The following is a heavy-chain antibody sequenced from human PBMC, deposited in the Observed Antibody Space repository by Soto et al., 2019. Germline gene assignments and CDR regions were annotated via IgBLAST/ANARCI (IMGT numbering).Heavy chain of an antibody. CDR2: IYYNGNT. D-gene: IGHD6-13*01. CDR1: DYSIIFGYY. J-gene: IGHJ6*02. Sequence: SETLSLTCTVSDYSIIFGYYWGWIRQPPGKGLEWIGSIYYNGNTYYNPSLKSRVTISVDTSKNQFSLKLSSVTAADTAVYYCARDPGAAAGTAYYYYGMDVWGQGTTVTVSS. V-gene: IGHV4-38-2*02. CDR3: ARDPGAAAGTAYYYYGMDV.